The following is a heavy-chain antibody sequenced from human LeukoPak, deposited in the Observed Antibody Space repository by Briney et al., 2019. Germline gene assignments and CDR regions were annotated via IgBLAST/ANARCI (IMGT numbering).Heavy chain of an antibody. D-gene: IGHD1-26*01. CDR3: ARGYPNYYNYYYMDV. CDR2: INPNSGGT. J-gene: IGHJ6*03. V-gene: IGHV1-2*06. CDR1: GYTLTGYY. Sequence: ASVKVACKASGYTLTGYYMGWVRQAPGQGLEWMGRINPNSGGTNYAQKFQGRVTMTRDTSISTAYMELSRLRSDSTAVYYCARGYPNYYNYYYMDVGGKGTTVTVSS.